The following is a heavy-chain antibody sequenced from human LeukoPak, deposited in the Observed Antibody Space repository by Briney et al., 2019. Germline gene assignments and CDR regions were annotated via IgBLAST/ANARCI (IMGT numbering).Heavy chain of an antibody. CDR2: ISSNGGST. V-gene: IGHV3-64*01. CDR1: GFTFSSYA. Sequence: GGSLRLSCAASGFTFSSYAMHWVRQAPGKGLEYVSAISSNGGSTYYANSVKGRFTISRDNSKNTLYLQMGSLRAEDMAVYYYARVSKTGTFDYWGQGTLVTVSS. J-gene: IGHJ4*02. CDR3: ARVSKTGTFDY. D-gene: IGHD1-1*01.